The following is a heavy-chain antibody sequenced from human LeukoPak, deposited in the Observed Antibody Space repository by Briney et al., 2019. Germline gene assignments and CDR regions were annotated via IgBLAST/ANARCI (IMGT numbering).Heavy chain of an antibody. V-gene: IGHV1-18*01. CDR3: ARRAARPYYFNN. CDR1: GYTFTNYG. CDR2: NSAYSGNT. J-gene: IGHJ4*02. D-gene: IGHD6-6*01. Sequence: ASVKVSCKASGYTFTNYGISWVRQAPGQGLEWMGWNSAYSGNTNYAQKLQGRVTLTRDTSTSTAYMELTNLRSDDTAVYYCARRAARPYYFNNWGQGTLVTVSS.